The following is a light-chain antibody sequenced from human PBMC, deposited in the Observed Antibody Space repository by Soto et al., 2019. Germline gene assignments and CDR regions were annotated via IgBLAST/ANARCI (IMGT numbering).Light chain of an antibody. CDR1: SSDVGASDY. CDR3: CSYTGTYTAYV. J-gene: IGLJ1*01. Sequence: QSVLTQPRSVSGSAGQSVTISCAGTSSDVGASDYVSWFQQHPGKVPKLMIYDVSKRPSGVPDRFSGSKFGNTASLTISGLQADDDADYYCCSYTGTYTAYVFGSGTKVTVL. CDR2: DVS. V-gene: IGLV2-11*01.